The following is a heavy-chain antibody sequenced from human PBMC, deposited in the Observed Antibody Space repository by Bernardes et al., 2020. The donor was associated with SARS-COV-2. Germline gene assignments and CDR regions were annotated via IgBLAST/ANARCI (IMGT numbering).Heavy chain of an antibody. J-gene: IGHJ4*02. CDR2: STWNNENI. Sequence: GGSLRLSCAASGFIFDDYAMHWVRQAPGKGLEWVSGSTWNNENIDYADSVKGRFTISRDNAKNSLYLQMNSLRTEDTAFYYCVRGRLDYDFWSGLNHWGQGTLVTVSS. V-gene: IGHV3-9*01. CDR1: GFIFDDYA. D-gene: IGHD3-3*01. CDR3: VRGRLDYDFWSGLNH.